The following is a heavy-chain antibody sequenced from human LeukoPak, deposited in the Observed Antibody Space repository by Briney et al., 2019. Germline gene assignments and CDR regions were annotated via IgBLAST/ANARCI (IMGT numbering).Heavy chain of an antibody. D-gene: IGHD2-15*01. CDR1: GFTFSNHA. Sequence: GGSLRLSCAASGFTFSNHAMTWVRQAPGKGLEWVSGISGSGESTNHADSVKGRFTISRDNSKNTLYLQMNSLRAEDTAVYYCAKGQDVVVVVAATYFHYWGQGTLVTVSS. CDR3: AKGQDVVVVVAATYFHY. V-gene: IGHV3-23*01. J-gene: IGHJ4*02. CDR2: ISGSGEST.